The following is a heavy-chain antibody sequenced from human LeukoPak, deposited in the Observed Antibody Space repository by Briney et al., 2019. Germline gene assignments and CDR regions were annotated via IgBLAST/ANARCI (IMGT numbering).Heavy chain of an antibody. V-gene: IGHV4-59*08. CDR2: IYYSGST. D-gene: IGHD3-10*01. CDR3: ARRWGYYYGSGSYLNWFDP. Sequence: SETLSLTCTVSGGSISSYYWSWIRQPPGKGLEWIGYIYYSGSTNYNPSLKSRVTISVDTSKNQFSLKLSSVTAADTAVYYCARRWGYYYGSGSYLNWFDPWGQGTLVTVSS. CDR1: GGSISSYY. J-gene: IGHJ5*02.